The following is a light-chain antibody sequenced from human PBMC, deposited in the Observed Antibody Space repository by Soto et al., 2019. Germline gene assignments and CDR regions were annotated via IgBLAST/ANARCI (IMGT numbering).Light chain of an antibody. J-gene: IGKJ1*01. CDR3: QQYGSSPRT. V-gene: IGKV3-20*01. CDR1: QSVSSSY. CDR2: GAS. Sequence: EIVLTQSPGTLSLYPGERATLSCRASQSVSSSYLAWYQQKPGQAPRLLIYGASNRATGVPDRFSGSGSGTDFTLTISRLEPEDFVVYYCQQYGSSPRTFGQGTKVDNK.